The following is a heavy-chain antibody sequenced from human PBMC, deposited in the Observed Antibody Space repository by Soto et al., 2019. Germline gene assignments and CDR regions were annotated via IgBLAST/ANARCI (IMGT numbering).Heavy chain of an antibody. V-gene: IGHV4-59*08. CDR3: ARHVPYCSDTSHCAYGMDV. CDR1: GASVSAGY. Sequence: PSETLSLTCTVSGASVSAGYWSWIRQPPGKGLEWIGFMYFGGSFNYNPALTSRVSISVETSKNQFSLKLSSVTAADTAVYYCARHVPYCSDTSHCAYGMDVWGQGTTVTVS. D-gene: IGHD2-2*01. CDR2: MYFGGSF. J-gene: IGHJ6*02.